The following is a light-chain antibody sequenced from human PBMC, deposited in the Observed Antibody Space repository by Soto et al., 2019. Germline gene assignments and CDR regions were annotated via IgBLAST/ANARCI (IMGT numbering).Light chain of an antibody. CDR1: QSVSSNY. CDR3: QQFGSSPNT. V-gene: IGKV3-20*01. J-gene: IGKJ2*01. CDR2: GAS. Sequence: EIVLTQSPGPLSLSPGERATLSCRASQSVSSNYLAWYQQKPGQAPRLLIYGASTRATGIPDRFSGSGSGTDFTLTISRLEPEDFAVYFCQQFGSSPNTFGQGTKQEIQ.